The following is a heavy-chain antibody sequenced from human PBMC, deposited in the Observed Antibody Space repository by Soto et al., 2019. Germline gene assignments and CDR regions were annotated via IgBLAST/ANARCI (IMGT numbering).Heavy chain of an antibody. J-gene: IGHJ6*02. D-gene: IGHD6-13*01. CDR1: GGSFSGYY. CDR2: INHSGST. Sequence: KPSETLSLTCAVYGGSFSGYYWSWIRQPPGKGLEWIGEINHSGSTNYNPSLKSRVTISVDTSKNQFSLKLSSVTAADTAVHYCARGFPLAAAGTLYYGMDVWGQGTTVTVSS. CDR3: ARGFPLAAAGTLYYGMDV. V-gene: IGHV4-34*01.